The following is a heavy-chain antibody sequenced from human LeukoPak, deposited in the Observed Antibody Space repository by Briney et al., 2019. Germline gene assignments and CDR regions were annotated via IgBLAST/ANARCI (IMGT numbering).Heavy chain of an antibody. D-gene: IGHD2-2*01. V-gene: IGHV6-1*01. CDR3: ARRLTQYDCFDP. J-gene: IGHJ5*02. CDR2: TYYRSTWYN. CDR1: GASVSSHSVT. Sequence: SQTLSLTCAISGASVSSHSVTWNWIRQSPSRGFEWLGRTYYRSTWYNDYAVSVRGRITVNPDTSKSQFSLHLNSVTPEDTAVYYCARRLTQYDCFDPWGQGILVTVSS.